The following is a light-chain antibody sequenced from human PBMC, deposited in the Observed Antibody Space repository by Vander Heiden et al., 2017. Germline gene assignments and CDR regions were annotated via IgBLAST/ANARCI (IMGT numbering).Light chain of an antibody. V-gene: IGKV1-8*01. J-gene: IGKJ4*01. Sequence: AIRLTQSPSSFSASTGDRVTITCRASQGLSRYLAWYQQKPGKAPKLLIYAASTLQSGVPSRFSGSGYGTDLTLTISCLQSEDLATYYCQQEDSYPVTFGSGAKVEI. CDR2: AAS. CDR1: QGLSRY. CDR3: QQEDSYPVT.